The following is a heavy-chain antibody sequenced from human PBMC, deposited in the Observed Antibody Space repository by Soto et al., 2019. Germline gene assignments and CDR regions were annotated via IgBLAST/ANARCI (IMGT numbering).Heavy chain of an antibody. Sequence: YTFTSYGISWVRQAPGQGLEWMGWISAYNGNTNYAQKLQGRVTMTTDTSTSTAYMELRSLRSDDTAVYYCARDHNPGSSGYYYGARYWGQGTLVTVSS. D-gene: IGHD3-22*01. J-gene: IGHJ4*02. CDR2: ISAYNGNT. CDR3: ARDHNPGSSGYYYGARY. V-gene: IGHV1-18*01. CDR1: YTFTSYG.